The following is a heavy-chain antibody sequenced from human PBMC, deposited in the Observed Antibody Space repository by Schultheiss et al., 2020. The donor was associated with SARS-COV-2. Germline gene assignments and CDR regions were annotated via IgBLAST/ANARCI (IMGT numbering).Heavy chain of an antibody. CDR2: TYYRSKWYN. J-gene: IGHJ5*02. CDR1: GDSVSSNSAA. CDR3: ARCIAAAENWFDP. D-gene: IGHD6-13*01. Sequence: SQTLSLTCAISGDSVSSNSAAWNWIRQSPSRGLEWLGRTYYRSKWYNDYAVSVKSRITINPDTSKNQFSLKLSSVTAADTAVYYCARCIAAAENWFDPWGQGTLVTVSS. V-gene: IGHV6-1*01.